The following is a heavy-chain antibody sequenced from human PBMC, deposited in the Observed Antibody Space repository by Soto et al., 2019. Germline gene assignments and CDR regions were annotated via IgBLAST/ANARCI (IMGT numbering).Heavy chain of an antibody. V-gene: IGHV4-34*02. CDR2: INHSGST. CDR1: GGSFSGYY. CDR3: ARVQWFGMDGRY. D-gene: IGHD3-10*01. J-gene: IGHJ4*02. Sequence: QVQLQQWGAGLLKPSETLSLTCAVYGGSFSGYYWSWIRQPPGKGLEWIGEINHSGSTIYNPSLGSRVTISVDTCKNQFSLKLSSVTAADTAVYFCARVQWFGMDGRYWGQGTLVTVSS.